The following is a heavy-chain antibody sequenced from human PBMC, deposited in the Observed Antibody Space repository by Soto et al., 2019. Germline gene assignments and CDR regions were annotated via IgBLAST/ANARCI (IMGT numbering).Heavy chain of an antibody. Sequence: QVQLVQSGAEVKKPGASVKVSCKASGYTFTSYGISWVRQAPGQGLEWMGWISAYNGNTNYAQKLQGRVTMNTDTSPSTAYMELRSLRSDDTAVYYCAREGYCISTRCRHYDYYGMDVWGQGTTVTVSS. CDR1: GYTFTSYG. V-gene: IGHV1-18*01. CDR2: ISAYNGNT. J-gene: IGHJ6*02. CDR3: AREGYCISTRCRHYDYYGMDV. D-gene: IGHD2-2*01.